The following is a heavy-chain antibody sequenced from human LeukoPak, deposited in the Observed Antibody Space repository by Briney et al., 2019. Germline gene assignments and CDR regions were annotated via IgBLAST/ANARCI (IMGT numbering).Heavy chain of an antibody. CDR2: INPNNGAT. CDR1: GYTFSDYY. CDR3: ARIGQPHYYYYMDV. D-gene: IGHD3-16*01. V-gene: IGHV1-2*02. J-gene: IGHJ6*03. Sequence: ASVKVSCKASGYTFSDYYMNWVRQAPGQGLEWVGWINPNNGATNYAEKFQDRVTMTRDTSISTAYMELSRLRSDDTAVYCCARIGQPHYYYYMDVWGKGTTVTVSS.